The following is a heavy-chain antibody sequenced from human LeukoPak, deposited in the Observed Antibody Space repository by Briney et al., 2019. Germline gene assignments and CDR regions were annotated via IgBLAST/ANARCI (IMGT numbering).Heavy chain of an antibody. CDR2: FSSSSSTI. Sequence: GGSLRLSCAASGFPFDDYGMSWVRQAPGRGLEWVSYFSSSSSTIYYADSVKGRFTISRDNAKNSLYLQMNSLRAEDTAVYYCARETGSLTQIGYFDYWGQGTLVTVSS. J-gene: IGHJ4*02. CDR1: GFPFDDYG. CDR3: ARETGSLTQIGYFDY. V-gene: IGHV3-48*01. D-gene: IGHD3-9*01.